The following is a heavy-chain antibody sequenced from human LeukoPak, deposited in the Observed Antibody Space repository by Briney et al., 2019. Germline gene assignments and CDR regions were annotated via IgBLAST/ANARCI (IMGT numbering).Heavy chain of an antibody. V-gene: IGHV3-21*06. D-gene: IGHD6-13*01. CDR2: ISISSTYI. CDR1: GFTFSDYN. CDR3: ARVSTAVSLAIDY. Sequence: PGGSLRLSCAASGFTFSDYNMNWVRQAPGKGLEWVSVISISSTYIYYADSVKGRFTISRDNAKNSLYLQMNSLRAEDTAVYYCARVSTAVSLAIDYWGQGTLVTVS. J-gene: IGHJ4*02.